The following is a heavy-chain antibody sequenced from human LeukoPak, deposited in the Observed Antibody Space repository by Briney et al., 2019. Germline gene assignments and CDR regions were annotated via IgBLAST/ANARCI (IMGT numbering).Heavy chain of an antibody. D-gene: IGHD6-6*01. V-gene: IGHV3-21*01. CDR3: TRSLGVSGSSRAFDF. Sequence: PGGSLRLSCAASGFTFSGYTMNWVRQAQGKGLEWVSSISGGSDYIFYADSVKGRFTISRDNAENSLSLQMNSLRAEDTAMYYCTRSLGVSGSSRAFDFWGQGTLVTVSS. J-gene: IGHJ4*02. CDR2: ISGGSDYI. CDR1: GFTFSGYT.